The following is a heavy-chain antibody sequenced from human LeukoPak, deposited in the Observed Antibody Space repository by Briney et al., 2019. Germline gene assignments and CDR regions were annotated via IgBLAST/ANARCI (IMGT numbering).Heavy chain of an antibody. J-gene: IGHJ4*02. V-gene: IGHV4-59*01. CDR2: IYYIGSL. Sequence: PSETLSLTCTVSGGSISRYYWSWIRQPPGKGLEWIGYIYYIGSLNYNPSLKSRVTISVDTSKSQFSLKLSSVTAADTAMYYCARSNGWYYFDYWGQGTLVTVSS. CDR3: ARSNGWYYFDY. CDR1: GGSISRYY. D-gene: IGHD6-19*01.